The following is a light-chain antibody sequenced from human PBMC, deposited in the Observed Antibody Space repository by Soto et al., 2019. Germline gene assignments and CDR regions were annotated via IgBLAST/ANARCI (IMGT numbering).Light chain of an antibody. CDR1: ESLLDSDDGNTY. J-gene: IGKJ1*01. CDR3: QQSYSSPPT. Sequence: MTQTPLSLPVTPGKPASISCRSSESLLDSDDGNTYLDWYQQKPGKAPKLLIFAASSLQSGVPSRFSGSRSGPDFTLTISSLQPEDFATYYCQQSYSSPPTFGQGTKVDI. V-gene: IGKV1-39*01. CDR2: AAS.